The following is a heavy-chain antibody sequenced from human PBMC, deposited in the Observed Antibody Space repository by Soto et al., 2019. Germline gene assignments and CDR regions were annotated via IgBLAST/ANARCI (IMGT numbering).Heavy chain of an antibody. CDR3: ARGSGYYDFWSGYFNWFAP. Sequence: SSVKFSCNASGYTFTSYYINWVRQATGQGLEWMGWMNPNSGNTGYAQKFQGRVTMSRNTSISTAYMELSSLRSEDTAVYYCARGSGYYDFWSGYFNWFAPWGQGTLVTVSS. J-gene: IGHJ5*02. CDR2: MNPNSGNT. V-gene: IGHV1-8*01. D-gene: IGHD3-3*01. CDR1: GYTFTSYY.